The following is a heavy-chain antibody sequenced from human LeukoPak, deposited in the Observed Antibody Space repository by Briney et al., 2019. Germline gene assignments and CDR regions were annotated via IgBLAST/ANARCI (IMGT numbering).Heavy chain of an antibody. Sequence: SETLSLTCTVSGGSISSYYWSWIRQPPGKGPEWIGYIYYSGSTNYNPSLKSRVTMSVDTSKNQFSLKLSSVTAADTAVYYCARHGGPSSWHRYDYWGQGTLVTVSS. J-gene: IGHJ4*02. D-gene: IGHD6-13*01. CDR1: GGSISSYY. V-gene: IGHV4-59*08. CDR2: IYYSGST. CDR3: ARHGGPSSWHRYDY.